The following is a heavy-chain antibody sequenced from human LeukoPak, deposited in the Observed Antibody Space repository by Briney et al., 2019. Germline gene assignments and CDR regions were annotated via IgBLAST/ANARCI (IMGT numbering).Heavy chain of an antibody. V-gene: IGHV4-31*03. CDR2: IYYSGST. CDR1: GGSISSGGYY. J-gene: IGHJ6*02. D-gene: IGHD6-19*01. Sequence: SETLSLTCTVSGGSISSGGYYWSWIRQHPGKGLEWIGYIYYSGSTYYNPSLKSRVTISVDTSKNQFSLKLSSVTAADTAVYYCARESSSGWYQIYYYYGMDVWGQGTTVTVSS. CDR3: ARESSSGWYQIYYYYGMDV.